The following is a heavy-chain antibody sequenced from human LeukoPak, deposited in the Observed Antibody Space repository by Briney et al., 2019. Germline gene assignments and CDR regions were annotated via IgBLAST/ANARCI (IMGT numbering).Heavy chain of an antibody. J-gene: IGHJ6*03. CDR1: GFTFSSYA. CDR2: ISGSGGST. Sequence: PGGSLRLSCAASGFTFSSYAMSWVRQAPGKGLEWVSAISGSGGSTYYADSVKGRFTISRDNSKNTVYLQMDSLKPEDTAVYYCAREPQNYDFWSGPDTYYYYMDVWGKGITVTVSS. V-gene: IGHV3-23*01. CDR3: AREPQNYDFWSGPDTYYYYMDV. D-gene: IGHD3-3*01.